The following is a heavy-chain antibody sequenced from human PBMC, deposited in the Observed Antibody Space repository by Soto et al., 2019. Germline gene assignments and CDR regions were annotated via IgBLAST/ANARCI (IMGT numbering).Heavy chain of an antibody. CDR2: INHSGST. Sequence: SETLSLTCAVSGGSFSGYYWSWVRQPPGKGLEWIGEINHSGSTNYNPSLKSRVTISVDTSKNQFSLKLSSVTAADTAVYYCARGPRYNWNERWLDSWGQGTLVTVSS. J-gene: IGHJ5*01. V-gene: IGHV4-34*01. CDR1: GGSFSGYY. D-gene: IGHD1-1*01. CDR3: ARGPRYNWNERWLDS.